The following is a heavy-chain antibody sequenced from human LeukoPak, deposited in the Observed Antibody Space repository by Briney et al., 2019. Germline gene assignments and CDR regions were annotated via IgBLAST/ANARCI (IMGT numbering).Heavy chain of an antibody. V-gene: IGHV3-23*01. CDR2: ITGSGGST. D-gene: IGHD2-15*01. CDR3: ATDPLLDY. CDR1: GFTFSSYA. Sequence: GGSLRLSCAASGFTFSSYAMSWVRQAPGKGLEWVSVITGSGGSTYYADSVKGRSTLSRDNSKNTLYLQMNSLRAEDTAAYYCATDPLLDYWGQGTLVTVSS. J-gene: IGHJ4*02.